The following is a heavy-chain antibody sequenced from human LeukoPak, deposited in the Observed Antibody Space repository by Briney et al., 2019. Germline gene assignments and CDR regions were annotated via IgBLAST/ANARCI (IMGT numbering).Heavy chain of an antibody. D-gene: IGHD4-23*01. CDR3: AKDTGGNGAYFYAMDV. V-gene: IGHV3-9*01. CDR2: INWNSDIK. CDR1: GFAFHNYA. J-gene: IGHJ6*02. Sequence: PGGSLRLSCVGSGFAFHNYAMHWVRRPPGKGLEWVSAINWNSDIKAYADSVKGRFTISRDRARNSLYLQMDSLRPEDTALYYCAKDTGGNGAYFYAMDVWGQGTSVTVSS.